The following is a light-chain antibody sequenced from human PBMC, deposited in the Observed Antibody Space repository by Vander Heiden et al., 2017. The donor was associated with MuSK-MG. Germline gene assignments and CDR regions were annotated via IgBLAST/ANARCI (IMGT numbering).Light chain of an antibody. V-gene: IGLV1-40*01. J-gene: IGLJ2*01. CDR1: SSNIGAGYD. CDR2: SNS. Sequence: QSVLTHPPTVSGAPAQTVTISCTGTSSNIGAGYDVHWYQYLPGTVHKRLIYSNSNRPSGVPDRFSGSKSGTSASLAIAGLQADDEADYYCQSYDGTLGGVFGGGTKLTVL. CDR3: QSYDGTLGGV.